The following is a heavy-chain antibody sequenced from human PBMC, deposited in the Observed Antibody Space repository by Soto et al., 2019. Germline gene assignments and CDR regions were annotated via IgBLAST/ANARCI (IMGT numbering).Heavy chain of an antibody. V-gene: IGHV3-33*01. CDR1: GFTFSSYG. CDR3: ARDHRIPSILRGVMALGY. D-gene: IGHD3-10*01. CDR2: IWYDGSNK. J-gene: IGHJ4*02. Sequence: GGSLRLSCAASGFTFSSYGMHWVRQAPGKGLEWVAVIWYDGSNKYYTDSVKGRFTISRDKTKNTLYLQMNSLRTEDTAVYYCARDHRIPSILRGVMALGYWGQGTLVTVSS.